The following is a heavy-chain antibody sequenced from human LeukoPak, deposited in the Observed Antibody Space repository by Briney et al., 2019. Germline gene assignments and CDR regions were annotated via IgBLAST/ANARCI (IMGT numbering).Heavy chain of an antibody. V-gene: IGHV4-39*01. CDR3: ARVRRDQYYFDY. Sequence: SETLSLTCTVSGGSISSSSYYWGWIRQPPGKGLEWIGSIYYSGSTYYNPSLKSRVTISVDTSKNQFPLKLSSVTATDTAVYYCARVRRDQYYFDYWGQGTLVTVSS. CDR1: GGSISSSSYY. D-gene: IGHD5-24*01. J-gene: IGHJ4*02. CDR2: IYYSGST.